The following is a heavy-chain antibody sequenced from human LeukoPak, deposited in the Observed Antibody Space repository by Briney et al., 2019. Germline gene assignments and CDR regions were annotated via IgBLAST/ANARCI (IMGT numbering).Heavy chain of an antibody. J-gene: IGHJ5*02. Sequence: GASVKVSCKASGYTFTSYGISWVRQAPGQGLEWMGWISAYNGNTDYAQKLQGRVTTTTDTSTSTAYMELRSLRSDDTAVYYCARDRNYYDSSGYYFQSWFDPWGQGTLVTVSS. CDR1: GYTFTSYG. CDR2: ISAYNGNT. V-gene: IGHV1-18*01. D-gene: IGHD3-22*01. CDR3: ARDRNYYDSSGYYFQSWFDP.